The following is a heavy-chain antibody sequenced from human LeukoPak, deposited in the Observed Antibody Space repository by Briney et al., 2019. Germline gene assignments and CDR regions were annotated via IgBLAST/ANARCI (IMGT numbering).Heavy chain of an antibody. CDR3: AKGVVAATNAAYYGMDV. Sequence: GGSLRLSCAASGFTFSNFGMHWVRQAPGKGLEWVAVISYDESDKYYADSVKGRFTISRDNSKNTLYLQMNSLRPEDTAVYYCAKGVVAATNAAYYGMDVWGQGTTVTVSS. CDR2: ISYDESDK. V-gene: IGHV3-30*18. CDR1: GFTFSNFG. D-gene: IGHD2-15*01. J-gene: IGHJ6*02.